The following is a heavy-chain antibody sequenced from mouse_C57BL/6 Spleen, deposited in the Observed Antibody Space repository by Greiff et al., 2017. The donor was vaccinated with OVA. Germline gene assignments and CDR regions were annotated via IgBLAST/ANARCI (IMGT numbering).Heavy chain of an antibody. Sequence: QVQLKQPGAELVKPGASVKLSCKASGYTFTSYWMHWVKQRPGQGLEWIGMIHPNSGSTNYNEKFKSKATLTVDKSSSTAYMQLSSLTSEDSAVYYCVPSYDGYYDWFAYWGQGTLVTVSA. J-gene: IGHJ3*01. CDR2: IHPNSGST. D-gene: IGHD2-3*01. CDR3: VPSYDGYYDWFAY. CDR1: GYTFTSYW. V-gene: IGHV1-64*01.